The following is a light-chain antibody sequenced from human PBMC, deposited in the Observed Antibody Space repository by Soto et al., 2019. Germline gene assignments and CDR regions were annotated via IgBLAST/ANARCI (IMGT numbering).Light chain of an antibody. J-gene: IGKJ2*01. CDR1: QSVSSSY. Sequence: DIVVTQSPGALSLSPGDRATLSCRASQSVSSSYLAWYQQKPGQPPRLLIHSASSRATGIPDRFSGSGSGTDFTLTISRLEPEDFAVYYCQQFSSSSYTFGQGTKLEIK. CDR3: QQFSSSSYT. V-gene: IGKV3-20*01. CDR2: SAS.